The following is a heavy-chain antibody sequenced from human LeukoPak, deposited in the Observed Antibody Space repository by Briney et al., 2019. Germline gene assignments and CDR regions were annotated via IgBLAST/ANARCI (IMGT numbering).Heavy chain of an antibody. J-gene: IGHJ4*02. Sequence: SVKVSCKAPGGTFSSYTISWVRQAPGQGLEWMGRIIPILGIANYAQKFQGRVTITADKSTSTAYMELSSLRSEDTAVYYCARDGRGIAAPIDYWGQGTLVTVSS. V-gene: IGHV1-69*04. D-gene: IGHD6-13*01. CDR3: ARDGRGIAAPIDY. CDR1: GGTFSSYT. CDR2: IIPILGIA.